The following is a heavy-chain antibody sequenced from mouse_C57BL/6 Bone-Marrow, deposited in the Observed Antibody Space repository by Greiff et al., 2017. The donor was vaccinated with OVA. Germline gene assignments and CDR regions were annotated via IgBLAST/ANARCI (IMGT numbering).Heavy chain of an antibody. CDR1: GFTFTDYY. J-gene: IGHJ1*03. Sequence: VQLQQSGPVLVKPGPSVKISCKASGFTFTDYYMHWVKQSHGKSLEWIGLVYPYNGGTSYNQKFKGKATLTVDTSSSTAYMGLNSLTSEDSSVYYGARDSNYAYWYFDVWGTGTTVTVSS. CDR2: VYPYNGGT. CDR3: ARDSNYAYWYFDV. D-gene: IGHD2-5*01. V-gene: IGHV1-36*01.